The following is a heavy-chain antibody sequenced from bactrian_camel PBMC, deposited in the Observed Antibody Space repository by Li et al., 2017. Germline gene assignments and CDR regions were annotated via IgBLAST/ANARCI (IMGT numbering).Heavy chain of an antibody. Sequence: HVQLVESGGGSVQPGESLRLSCTASGYTSSSYCMAWFRQTPASNEREGIATIDMAGDTTYSDSVKGRFTVSHVNSNNTLHLQMNNLKPEDTAVYYCAADLGWCGSAPLQREFRNWGQGTQVTVS. CDR2: IDMAGDT. CDR3: AADLGWCGSAPLQREFRN. CDR1: GYTSSSYC. V-gene: IGHV3S26*01. J-gene: IGHJ4*01. D-gene: IGHD6*01.